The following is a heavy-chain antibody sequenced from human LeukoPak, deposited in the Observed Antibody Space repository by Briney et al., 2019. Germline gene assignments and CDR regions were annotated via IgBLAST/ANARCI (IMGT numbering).Heavy chain of an antibody. Sequence: GGSLRLSCAASGFTFSSYEMNWVRQAPGKGLEWISYISSSGSTIYYADSVKGRFTISRDNAKNSLYLQMNSLRAEDTAVYYCARVGRSYYNQNDYWGQGTLVTVSS. CDR1: GFTFSSYE. CDR3: ARVGRSYYNQNDY. J-gene: IGHJ4*02. D-gene: IGHD1-26*01. V-gene: IGHV3-48*03. CDR2: ISSSGSTI.